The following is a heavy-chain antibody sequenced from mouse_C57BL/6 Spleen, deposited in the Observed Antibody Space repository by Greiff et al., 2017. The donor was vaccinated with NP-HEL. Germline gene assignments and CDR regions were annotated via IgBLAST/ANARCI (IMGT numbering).Heavy chain of an antibody. D-gene: IGHD2-2*01. Sequence: VQRVESGPGLVAPSQSLSITCTVSGFSLTSYGVDWVRQSPGKGLEWLGVIWGVGSTNYNSALKSRLSISKDNSKSQVFLKMNSLQTDDTAMYYCARGYDDAMDYWGQGTSVTVSS. CDR2: IWGVGST. CDR1: GFSLTSYG. CDR3: ARGYDDAMDY. V-gene: IGHV2-6*01. J-gene: IGHJ4*01.